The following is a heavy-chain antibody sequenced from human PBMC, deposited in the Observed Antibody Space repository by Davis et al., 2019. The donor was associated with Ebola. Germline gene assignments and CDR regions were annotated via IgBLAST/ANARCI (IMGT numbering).Heavy chain of an antibody. J-gene: IGHJ6*04. CDR2: ISYDGSNE. Sequence: PGGSLRLSCTASGFTFSNYAMNWVRQAPGKGLEWVAVISYDGSNEYYADSVKGRFTISRDNSKNTLSLQMNSLRAEDTAVYYCARSGLSFGVVKYHYGMDVWGKGTTVTVSS. CDR1: GFTFSNYA. D-gene: IGHD3-3*01. V-gene: IGHV3-30-3*01. CDR3: ARSGLSFGVVKYHYGMDV.